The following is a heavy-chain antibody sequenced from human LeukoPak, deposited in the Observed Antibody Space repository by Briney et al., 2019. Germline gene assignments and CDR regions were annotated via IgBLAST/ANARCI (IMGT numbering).Heavy chain of an antibody. CDR2: IYTGGST. Sequence: PGGSLGLSCAASGFTVSSTYMCWVRQAPGKGLEWVSVIYTGGSTYYADSVKGRFTISRDNSKNTLYLQMNSLRAEDTAVYYCARDNYGGNLDYWGQGTLVTVSS. J-gene: IGHJ4*02. V-gene: IGHV3-53*01. CDR3: ARDNYGGNLDY. CDR1: GFTVSSTY. D-gene: IGHD4-23*01.